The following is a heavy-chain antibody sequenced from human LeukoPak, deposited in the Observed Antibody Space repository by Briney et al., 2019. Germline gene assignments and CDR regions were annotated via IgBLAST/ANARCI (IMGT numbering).Heavy chain of an antibody. D-gene: IGHD2-15*01. CDR3: ARAPLRYCSGGSCFQGFDY. J-gene: IGHJ4*02. CDR1: GGSVSSGSYY. Sequence: SETLSLPCTVSGGSVSSGSYYWSWIRQPPGKGLEWIGYIYYSGSTNYNPSLKSRVTISVDTSKNQFSLKLSSVTAADTAVYYCARAPLRYCSGGSCFQGFDYWGQGTLVTVSS. CDR2: IYYSGST. V-gene: IGHV4-61*01.